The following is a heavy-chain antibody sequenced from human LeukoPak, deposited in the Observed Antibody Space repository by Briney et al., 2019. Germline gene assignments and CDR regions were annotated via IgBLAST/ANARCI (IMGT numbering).Heavy chain of an antibody. D-gene: IGHD3-10*01. CDR2: IYYSGST. Sequence: NPSETLSLTCTVSGGSISSSRDYWGWLRRPPGKGLEWIGSIYYSGSTYYNPSLKSRVTISVDTSKNQFSLKLSSVTAADTAVYYCARDLYYYGSGARTPKFDPWGQGTLVTVSS. CDR3: ARDLYYYGSGARTPKFDP. J-gene: IGHJ5*02. V-gene: IGHV4-39*07. CDR1: GGSISSSRDY.